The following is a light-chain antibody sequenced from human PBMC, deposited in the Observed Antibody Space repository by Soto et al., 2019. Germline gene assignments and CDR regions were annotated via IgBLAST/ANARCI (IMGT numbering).Light chain of an antibody. CDR3: QQYDNDSWT. V-gene: IGKV1-5*03. Sequence: DIQMTQSPSTLSASVGDRVIITCRASQSISSRLAWYQQKPGKAPNLLIYKASTLKSGVPSRFSGSGSGTEFTLPISSLQPDDFATYYCQQYDNDSWTFGQGTKVEIK. CDR2: KAS. J-gene: IGKJ1*01. CDR1: QSISSR.